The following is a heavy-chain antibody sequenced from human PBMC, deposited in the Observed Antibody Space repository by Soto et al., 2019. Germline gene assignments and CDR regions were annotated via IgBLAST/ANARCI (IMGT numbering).Heavy chain of an antibody. V-gene: IGHV4-4*02. D-gene: IGHD3-16*02. CDR1: SGSFSSSNW. CDR2: IYHSGST. CDR3: ARVGGSGSYRPFDY. Sequence: QVQLQESGPGLVKPSGTLSLTCAVSSGSFSSSNWWNWVRQPPGKGLEWIGEIYHSGSTNYNPSLKSRVTISVDKSKNQFSLKLNSVTAADTAVYYCARVGGSGSYRPFDYWGQGTLVTVSS. J-gene: IGHJ4*02.